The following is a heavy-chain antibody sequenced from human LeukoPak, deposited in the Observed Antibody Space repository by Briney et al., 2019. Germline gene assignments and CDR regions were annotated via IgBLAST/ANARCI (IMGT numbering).Heavy chain of an antibody. Sequence: GGSLRLSCAASGFTFSSYGMHWVRQAPGKGLEWVAVISYDGSNKYYADSVKGRFTISRDNSKNTLYLQMNSLRAEDTAMYYCAKGGYSSSWSYDYWGQGTLVTVSS. CDR1: GFTFSSYG. D-gene: IGHD6-13*01. CDR3: AKGGYSSSWSYDY. V-gene: IGHV3-30*18. CDR2: ISYDGSNK. J-gene: IGHJ4*02.